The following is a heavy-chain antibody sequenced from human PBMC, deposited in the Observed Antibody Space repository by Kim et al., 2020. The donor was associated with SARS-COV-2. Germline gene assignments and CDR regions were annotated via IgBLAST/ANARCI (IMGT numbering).Heavy chain of an antibody. CDR3: ARGLGYCLS. D-gene: IGHD2-15*01. Sequence: SETLSLTCAVYGGSFSGYYWSWIRQPPGKGLEWIGEINHSGSTNYNPSLKSRVTISVDTSKNQFSLKLSSVTAADTAVYYCARGLGYCLSWGQGTLVTVSS. V-gene: IGHV4-34*01. CDR2: INHSGST. J-gene: IGHJ5*02. CDR1: GGSFSGYY.